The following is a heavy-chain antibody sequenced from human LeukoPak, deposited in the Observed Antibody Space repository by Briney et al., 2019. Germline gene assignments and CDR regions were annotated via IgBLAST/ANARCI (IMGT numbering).Heavy chain of an antibody. J-gene: IGHJ3*02. D-gene: IGHD3-10*01. CDR1: GYTFTGYY. Sequence: ASVKVSCKASGYTFTGYYMHWVRQAPGQGLEWMGWINPNSGGTNYAQKFQGRVTMTRDTSISTAYMEPSRLRSDDTAVYYCARDLLVRGVHIDAFDIWGQGTMVTVSS. V-gene: IGHV1-2*02. CDR3: ARDLLVRGVHIDAFDI. CDR2: INPNSGGT.